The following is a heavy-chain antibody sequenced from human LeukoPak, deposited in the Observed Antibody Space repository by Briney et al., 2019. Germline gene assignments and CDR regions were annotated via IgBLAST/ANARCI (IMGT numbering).Heavy chain of an antibody. Sequence: ASVKVSCKVSGYTLAELSMHWLRQVPGKGLEWMGNFDPEDGETIYAQIFQGRLTMTEDTSTDTAYMELSSPGSEDTAIYYCATDYHISWGQGTLVTVSS. J-gene: IGHJ5*02. CDR3: ATDYHIS. D-gene: IGHD2-21*01. CDR2: FDPEDGET. CDR1: GYTLAELS. V-gene: IGHV1-24*01.